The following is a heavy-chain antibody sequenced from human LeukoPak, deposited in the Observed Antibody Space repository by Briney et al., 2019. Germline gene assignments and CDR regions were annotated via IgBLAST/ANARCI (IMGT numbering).Heavy chain of an antibody. Sequence: SVKVSCKASGGTFSNYGIGWVRQAPGQGLEWMGGIILIFGTANYAQNLQGRVTITADESTTTAYMELSSLRSDDTAVYYCARFDPGVHPGDYWGQGTLVTVSS. CDR2: IILIFGTA. J-gene: IGHJ4*02. D-gene: IGHD3-10*01. V-gene: IGHV1-69*13. CDR1: GGTFSNYG. CDR3: ARFDPGVHPGDY.